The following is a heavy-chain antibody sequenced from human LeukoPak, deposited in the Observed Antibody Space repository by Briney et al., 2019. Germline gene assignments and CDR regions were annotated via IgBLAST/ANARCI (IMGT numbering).Heavy chain of an antibody. Sequence: RSLRLSCAASGFTFSSYGMHWVRQAPGKGLEWVAVIWYDGSNKYYADSVKGRFTISRDNSKNTLYLQMNSLRAEDTAVYYCARDLELGHDYYYGMDVWGQGTTVTVSS. J-gene: IGHJ6*02. D-gene: IGHD1/OR15-1a*01. CDR1: GFTFSSYG. V-gene: IGHV3-33*01. CDR3: ARDLELGHDYYYGMDV. CDR2: IWYDGSNK.